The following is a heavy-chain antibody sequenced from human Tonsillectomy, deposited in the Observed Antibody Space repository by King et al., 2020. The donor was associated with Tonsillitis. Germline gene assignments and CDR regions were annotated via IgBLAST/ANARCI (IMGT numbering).Heavy chain of an antibody. V-gene: IGHV3-30-3*01. Sequence: VQLVESGGGVVQPGRSLRLSCAASGFTFSTYAMHWVRQAPGKGLEWVAVIAYDGSNKYYADSVKGRFTISRDNSKNTLYLQMNSLRAEDTAVYYCARGGLWVTLSPVDYWGQRTLVTVSS. J-gene: IGHJ4*02. CDR3: ARGGLWVTLSPVDY. CDR2: IAYDGSNK. D-gene: IGHD3-22*01. CDR1: GFTFSTYA.